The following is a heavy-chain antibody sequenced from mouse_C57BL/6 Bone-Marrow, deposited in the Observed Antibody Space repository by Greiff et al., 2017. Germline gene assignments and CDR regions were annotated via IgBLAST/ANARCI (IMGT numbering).Heavy chain of an antibody. CDR3: ARAVGDAMDY. Sequence: VQLKESGPGLVKPSPSLSLTCSVTGYSITSGYYWNWIRQFPGNKLEWMGYISYDGSTNYNPSLKNQISITRDTSKNQFFLKLNSVTTEDTATYYCARAVGDAMDYWGQGTSVTVSS. V-gene: IGHV3-6*01. CDR2: ISYDGST. J-gene: IGHJ4*01. D-gene: IGHD1-1*01. CDR1: GYSITSGYY.